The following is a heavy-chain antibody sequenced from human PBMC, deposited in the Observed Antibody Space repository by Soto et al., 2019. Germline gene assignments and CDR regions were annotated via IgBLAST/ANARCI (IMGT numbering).Heavy chain of an antibody. Sequence: EVLLVESGGGMIQPGGSLRLSCAASGFTVSSNFMTWVRQPQVRGWGGAPAIYSGGSTYYADSVKGRFTISRDNSGNTVFLQMNTLSAEDTAVYYCARALVEVPAHPRLDAFEIWGQGTMVTVSP. V-gene: IGHV3-53*01. CDR1: GFTVSSNF. CDR3: ARALVEVPAHPRLDAFEI. J-gene: IGHJ3*02. D-gene: IGHD3-9*01. CDR2: IYSGGST.